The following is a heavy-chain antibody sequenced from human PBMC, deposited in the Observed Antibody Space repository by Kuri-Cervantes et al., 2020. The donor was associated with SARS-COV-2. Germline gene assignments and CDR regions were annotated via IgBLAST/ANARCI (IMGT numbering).Heavy chain of an antibody. CDR1: GFTVSSNH. Sequence: GESLKISCAASGFTVSSNHMSWVRQAPGKGLEWVSIIYNDGTTYYADSVKGRFTISKDSSKNTLYLEMNTLKIEDTAIYSCAKGRILHLTMVTASSNFDSWGQGTLVTVSS. J-gene: IGHJ4*02. CDR2: IYNDGTT. D-gene: IGHD2-21*02. V-gene: IGHV3-53*05. CDR3: AKGRILHLTMVTASSNFDS.